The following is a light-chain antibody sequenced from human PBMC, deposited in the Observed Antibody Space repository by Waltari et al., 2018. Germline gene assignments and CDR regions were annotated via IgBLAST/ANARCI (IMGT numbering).Light chain of an antibody. CDR3: QQYYRSRT. Sequence: DIVMTQSPDSLAVFLRASATINCKSSQNILYSANDKNYLAWEQQKPGQPPKLLIYWASSRESGVPVRFSSSGSGTDFTHTCSRLQAEDVVVYYWQQYYRSRTFSQGTKVEIK. CDR1: QNILYSANDKNY. V-gene: IGKV4-1*01. J-gene: IGKJ1*01. CDR2: WAS.